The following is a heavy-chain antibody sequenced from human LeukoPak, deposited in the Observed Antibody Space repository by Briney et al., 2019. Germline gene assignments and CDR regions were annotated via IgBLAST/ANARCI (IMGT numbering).Heavy chain of an antibody. CDR1: GGTFSSYA. CDR3: ARESLLWFGESGEYYFDY. J-gene: IGHJ4*02. D-gene: IGHD3-10*01. V-gene: IGHV1-69*13. Sequence: SVKVSCKASGGTFSSYAISWVRQAPGQGLEWMGGIIPIFGTANYAQKFQGRVTITADESTSTPYMELSSLRSEDTAVYYCARESLLWFGESGEYYFDYWGQGTLVTVSS. CDR2: IIPIFGTA.